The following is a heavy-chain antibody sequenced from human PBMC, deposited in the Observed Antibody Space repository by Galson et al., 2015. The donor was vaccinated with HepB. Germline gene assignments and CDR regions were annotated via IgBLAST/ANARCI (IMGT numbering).Heavy chain of an antibody. D-gene: IGHD2-21*01. V-gene: IGHV6-1*01. CDR2: AYRGSN. CDR1: GDSVSSNSVA. CDR3: ARGVNNAFDV. Sequence: CAISGDSVSSNSVAWNWIRQSPSRGLEWLGRAYRGSNEYGESVKSRISTNPDTSKNQFSLHLDSVTPEDTAVYYCARGVNNAFDVWGQGTMVTVSS. J-gene: IGHJ3*01.